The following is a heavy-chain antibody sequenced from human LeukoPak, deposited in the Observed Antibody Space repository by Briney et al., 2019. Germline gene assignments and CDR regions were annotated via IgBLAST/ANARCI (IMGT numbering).Heavy chain of an antibody. D-gene: IGHD1-14*01. CDR1: GGSISSGSYF. CDR3: AREETLTSYFDY. V-gene: IGHV4-30-2*01. J-gene: IGHJ4*02. CDR2: IYHSGST. Sequence: SQTLSLTCTVSGGSISSGSYFWSWIRQPPGKGLEWIGYIYHSGSTYYNPSLKSRVTISVDRSKNQFSLKLSSVTAADTAVYYCAREETLTSYFDYWGQGTLVTVSS.